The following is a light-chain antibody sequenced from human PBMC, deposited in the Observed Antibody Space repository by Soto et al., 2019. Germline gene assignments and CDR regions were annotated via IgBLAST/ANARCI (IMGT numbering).Light chain of an antibody. CDR1: QSISSY. Sequence: DIQMTQSPSSLSASVGDRVTITCRASQSISSYLNWYQQKPGKAPKLLLYAASSLQSGVPSRFSGSGSGTDFTLTISSLQPEDFATYYCQQSYSTPERTFGGGTKVEIK. CDR3: QQSYSTPERT. CDR2: AAS. V-gene: IGKV1-39*01. J-gene: IGKJ4*01.